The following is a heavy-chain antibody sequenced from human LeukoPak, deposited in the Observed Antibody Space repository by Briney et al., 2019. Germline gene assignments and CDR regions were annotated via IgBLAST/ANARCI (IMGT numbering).Heavy chain of an antibody. J-gene: IGHJ6*02. CDR2: IYSGGST. D-gene: IGHD4-17*01. Sequence: GGSVRLSCAACGFTFSSNYMSWVRQAPGKGVEGVSVIYSGGSTYYADSVKGRFTISRDNSKNTLYLQMNSLRAEDTAVYYCARDSTVGMDVWGQGTTVTVSS. CDR1: GFTFSSNY. CDR3: ARDSTVGMDV. V-gene: IGHV3-53*01.